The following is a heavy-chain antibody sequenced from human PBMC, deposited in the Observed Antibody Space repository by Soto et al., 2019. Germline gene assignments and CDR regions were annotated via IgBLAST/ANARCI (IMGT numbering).Heavy chain of an antibody. J-gene: IGHJ4*02. D-gene: IGHD3-10*01. CDR1: GGSINNYY. CDR2: IYYSGST. V-gene: IGHV4-59*05. CDR3: ARLVPVDSGDLDFDY. Sequence: SETLSLTCTVSGGSINNYYWSWIRQPPGKGLEWIGSIYYSGSTYYNPSLKSRVTISVDTSKNQFSLKLSSVTAADTAVYYCARLVPVDSGDLDFDYWGQGTLVTVSS.